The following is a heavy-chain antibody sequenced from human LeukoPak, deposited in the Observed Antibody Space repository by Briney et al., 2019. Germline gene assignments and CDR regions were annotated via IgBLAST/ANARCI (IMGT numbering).Heavy chain of an antibody. J-gene: IGHJ3*02. Sequence: PGGSLRLSCAASGFTFSDYYMSWIRLAPGKGLEWVSYISSSGSTICYADSVKGRFTISRDNAKNSLYLQMNSLRAEDTAVYYCARSVDTDDAFDIWGQGTMVTVSS. CDR1: GFTFSDYY. D-gene: IGHD5-18*01. CDR2: ISSSGSTI. V-gene: IGHV3-11*04. CDR3: ARSVDTDDAFDI.